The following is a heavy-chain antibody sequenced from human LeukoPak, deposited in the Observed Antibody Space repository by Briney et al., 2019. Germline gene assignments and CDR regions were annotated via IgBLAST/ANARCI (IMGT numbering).Heavy chain of an antibody. CDR1: GFTFSSHS. J-gene: IGHJ6*03. CDR2: ISSSSNYI. CDR3: ARSSGWYHRGPDYYYYYMDV. Sequence: GGSLRLSCAASGFTFSSHSMNWVRQAPGKGLEWVSSISSSSNYIYYADSVKGRFTISRDNAKNSLYLQMNSLRAEGTAIYYCARSSGWYHRGPDYYYYYMDVWGKGTTVTVS. V-gene: IGHV3-21*01. D-gene: IGHD6-19*01.